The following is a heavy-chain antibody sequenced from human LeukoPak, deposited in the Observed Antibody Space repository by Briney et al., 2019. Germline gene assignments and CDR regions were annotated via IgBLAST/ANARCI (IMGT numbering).Heavy chain of an antibody. CDR3: ARDQDDFWSGYLPSYYYYYMDV. D-gene: IGHD3-3*01. CDR2: IYPNSGGI. CDR1: GYTFNGYY. Sequence: GASVKVSCKASGYTFNGYYMHWVRQAPGQGLEWMGWIYPNSGGIYYAQKFRGRVTMTTDTSTSTAYMELRSLRSDDTAVYYCARDQDDFWSGYLPSYYYYYMDVWGKGTTVTVSS. J-gene: IGHJ6*03. V-gene: IGHV1-2*02.